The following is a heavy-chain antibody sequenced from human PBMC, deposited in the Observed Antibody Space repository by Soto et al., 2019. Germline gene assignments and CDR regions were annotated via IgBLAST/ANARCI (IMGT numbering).Heavy chain of an antibody. CDR2: ISYSGST. J-gene: IGHJ4*02. CDR3: ARADPDASVGY. V-gene: IGHV4-59*01. Sequence: SETLSLTCTVSGGSMSSYYWTCLRQSPGRGLEWIGYISYSGSTYYNPSLKSRVTISADTSENQFSLRMNSMIAADTAVYYCARADPDASVGYWGQGTLVTVSS. CDR1: GGSMSSYY. D-gene: IGHD2-15*01.